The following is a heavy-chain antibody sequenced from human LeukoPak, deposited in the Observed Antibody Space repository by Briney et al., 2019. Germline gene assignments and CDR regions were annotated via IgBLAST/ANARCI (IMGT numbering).Heavy chain of an antibody. Sequence: ASVKVSCKASGYTFTSYYMHWVRQAPGQGLEWMGIINPSGGSTSYAQKFQGRVTMTRDMSTSTVYMKLSSLRSEDTAVYYCAREWLQYGDYKNWFDPWGQGTLVTVSS. J-gene: IGHJ5*02. CDR3: AREWLQYGDYKNWFDP. D-gene: IGHD4-17*01. CDR1: GYTFTSYY. V-gene: IGHV1-46*01. CDR2: INPSGGST.